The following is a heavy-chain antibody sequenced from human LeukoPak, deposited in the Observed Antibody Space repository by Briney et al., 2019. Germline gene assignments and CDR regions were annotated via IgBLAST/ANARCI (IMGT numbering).Heavy chain of an antibody. CDR1: GYTFTGYY. J-gene: IGHJ4*02. D-gene: IGHD1-14*01. Sequence: ASVKVSCKASGYTFTGYYMHWVRQAPGQGLEWMGWINPNSGGINYAQKFQGRVTMTRDTSISTAYMELSRLRSDDTAVYYCASIYTPTGIDYWGQGTLVTVSS. CDR2: INPNSGGI. CDR3: ASIYTPTGIDY. V-gene: IGHV1-2*02.